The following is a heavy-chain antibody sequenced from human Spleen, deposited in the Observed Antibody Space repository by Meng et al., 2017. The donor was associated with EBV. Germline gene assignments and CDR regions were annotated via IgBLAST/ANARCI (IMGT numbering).Heavy chain of an antibody. CDR2: IHYSGRT. CDR3: ARDQGAFYDSSGWSFNY. Sequence: QVELQELGPGLVKPSQTLSLTCAVSGGSISSDDYYWSWIRQPPGKGLEWIGYIHYSGRTYHNPSLKSRVTISVDTSKNQFSLKLGSVTAADTAVYYCARDQGAFYDSSGWSFNYWGQGTLVTVSS. V-gene: IGHV4-30-4*01. J-gene: IGHJ4*02. CDR1: GGSISSDDYY. D-gene: IGHD3-22*01.